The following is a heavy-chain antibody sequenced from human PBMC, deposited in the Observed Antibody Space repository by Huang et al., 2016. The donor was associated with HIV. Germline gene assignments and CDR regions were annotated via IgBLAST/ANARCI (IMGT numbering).Heavy chain of an antibody. CDR3: ATKASAMDI. CDR1: TATFNAYW. J-gene: IGHJ6*02. V-gene: IGHV3-7*01. D-gene: IGHD1-7*01. CDR2: IKKDGSEK. Sequence: LVESGGGVVQPGGSRRLSCAGSTATFNAYWMSWVRPRPGQGLEWVANIKKDGSEKYYMDSVEGRFNISRDNVKKLLFLEMNNLRVADTAVYYCATKASAMDIWGQGTTVIVSS.